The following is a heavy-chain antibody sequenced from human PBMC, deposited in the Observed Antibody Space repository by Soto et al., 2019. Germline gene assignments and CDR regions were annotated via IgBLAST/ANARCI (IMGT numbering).Heavy chain of an antibody. CDR1: GFTFSSYW. CDR3: AREVVAANVDY. V-gene: IGHV3-7*03. J-gene: IGHJ4*02. Sequence: GGSLRLSCAASGFTFSSYWMSWVRQAPGKGLEWVTNIKQDGSEKYYVDSVKGRFTISRDNAKNSLYLQMNSLRAEDTAVYYCAREVVAANVDYWRQGTLVTVSS. D-gene: IGHD2-15*01. CDR2: IKQDGSEK.